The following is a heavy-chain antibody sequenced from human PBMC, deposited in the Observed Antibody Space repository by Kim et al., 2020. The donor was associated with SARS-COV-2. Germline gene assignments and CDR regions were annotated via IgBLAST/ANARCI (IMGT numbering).Heavy chain of an antibody. CDR1: GFTFSSYW. D-gene: IGHD3-10*01. V-gene: IGHV3-7*03. J-gene: IGHJ3*02. CDR3: AREDRRITMVRGVKAAFDI. CDR2: IKQDGSEK. Sequence: GGSLRLSCAASGFTFSSYWMSWVRQAPGKGLEWVANIKQDGSEKYYVDSVKGRFTISRDNAKNSLYLQMNSLRAEDMAVYYCAREDRRITMVRGVKAAFDIWGQGTMVTVSS.